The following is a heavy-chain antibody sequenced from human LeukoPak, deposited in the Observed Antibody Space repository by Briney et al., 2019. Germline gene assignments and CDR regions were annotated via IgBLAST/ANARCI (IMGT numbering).Heavy chain of an antibody. D-gene: IGHD4-17*01. Sequence: SETLSLTCGVSGGSVINTNWWTWVRQPPGKGLEWIGEVHLEGRTNYNPSLESRLTMSVDVSENQVSLKLTSVTAADTAVYYCARGAGDYALTTLDYWGQGALVTVSS. V-gene: IGHV4-4*02. CDR3: ARGAGDYALTTLDY. CDR1: GGSVINTNW. CDR2: VHLEGRT. J-gene: IGHJ4*02.